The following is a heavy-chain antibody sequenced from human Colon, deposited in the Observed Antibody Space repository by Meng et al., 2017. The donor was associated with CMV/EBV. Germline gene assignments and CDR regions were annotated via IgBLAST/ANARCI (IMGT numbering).Heavy chain of an antibody. J-gene: IGHJ4*02. D-gene: IGHD3-22*01. CDR2: ISSSTTTI. CDR1: GFTFSSYA. Sequence: GESLKISCAASGFTFSSYAMHWVRQAPGKGLEWVSYISSSTTTIYYADSVKGRFTISRDNAKNSLYLQMNSLRAEDTAVYYCARGGGYYYDSSGDVWRLWGQGTLVTVSS. V-gene: IGHV3-48*04. CDR3: ARGGGYYYDSSGDVWRL.